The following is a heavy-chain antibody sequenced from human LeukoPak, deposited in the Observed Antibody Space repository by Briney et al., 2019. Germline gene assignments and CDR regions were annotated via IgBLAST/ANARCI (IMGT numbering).Heavy chain of an antibody. V-gene: IGHV3-30*02. Sequence: GGSLRLSCAASGFTFSSYGMHWVRQAPGKGLEWVAVIWYDGSNKYYADSVKGRFTISRDNSKNTLYLQMNSLRAEDTAVYYCAATLIPIVVVPAAMPGYWGQGTLVTVSS. CDR1: GFTFSSYG. CDR3: AATLIPIVVVPAAMPGY. CDR2: IWYDGSNK. J-gene: IGHJ4*02. D-gene: IGHD2-2*01.